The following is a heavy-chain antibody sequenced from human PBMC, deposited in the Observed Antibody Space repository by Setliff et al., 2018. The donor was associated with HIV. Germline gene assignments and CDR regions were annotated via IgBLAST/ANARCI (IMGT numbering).Heavy chain of an antibody. CDR1: GGSISSSSYY. J-gene: IGHJ4*02. CDR3: ARLTIFGVVEHDY. V-gene: IGHV4-39*01. D-gene: IGHD3-3*01. CDR2: IYYSGST. Sequence: SETLSLTCTVSGGSISSSSYYWGWIRQPPGKGLEWIGSIYYSGSTYYNPSLKSRVTISVDTSKNQFSLKLSSVTAADTAVYYCARLTIFGVVEHDYWGQGTLVTVS.